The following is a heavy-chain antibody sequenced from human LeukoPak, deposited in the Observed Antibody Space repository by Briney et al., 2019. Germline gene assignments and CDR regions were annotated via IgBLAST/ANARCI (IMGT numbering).Heavy chain of an antibody. CDR3: ARPRGCGTSRCNNFDY. D-gene: IGHD2-21*01. Sequence: GGSLRLSCAASGFSFGGFSMSWVRQAPGKGLQWVATMKEYGSDIFYVDSVKGRFTISRDNAKNSLYLQMNSLRDEDTGVYYWARPRGCGTSRCNNFDYWGQGTLVTVSS. CDR2: MKEYGSDI. V-gene: IGHV3-7*01. J-gene: IGHJ4*02. CDR1: GFSFGGFS.